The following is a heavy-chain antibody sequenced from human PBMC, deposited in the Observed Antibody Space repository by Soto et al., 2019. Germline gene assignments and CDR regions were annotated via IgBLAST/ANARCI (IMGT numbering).Heavy chain of an antibody. D-gene: IGHD2-15*01. V-gene: IGHV3-15*01. Sequence: EVQLVESGGGLVKPGGSLRLSCAASGFIFSNAWMTWVRQAPGKGLEWVGRIKRKTDGGTTDYAAPVKGRFTISRDDSKNTLYLQMNSLKTEDTAVYYCTTGEGSPSWFDPWGQGTLVTVSS. CDR3: TTGEGSPSWFDP. CDR2: IKRKTDGGTT. J-gene: IGHJ5*02. CDR1: GFIFSNAW.